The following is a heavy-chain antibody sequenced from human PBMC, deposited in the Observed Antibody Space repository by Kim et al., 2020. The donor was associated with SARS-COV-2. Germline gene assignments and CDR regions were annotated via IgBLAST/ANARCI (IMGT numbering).Heavy chain of an antibody. V-gene: IGHV1-18*01. CDR3: ARDPKLRITIFGVVTIGFDY. J-gene: IGHJ4*02. CDR2: ISAYNGNT. Sequence: ASVKVSCKSSGYTFTSYGISWVRQAPGQGLEWMGWISAYNGNTNYAQKLQGRVTMTTDTSTSTAYMELRSLRSDDTAVYYCARDPKLRITIFGVVTIGFDYWGQGTLVTVSS. CDR1: GYTFTSYG. D-gene: IGHD3-3*01.